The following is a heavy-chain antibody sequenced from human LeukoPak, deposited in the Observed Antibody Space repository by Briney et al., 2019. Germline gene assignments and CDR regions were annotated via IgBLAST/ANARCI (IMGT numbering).Heavy chain of an antibody. J-gene: IGHJ6*03. CDR1: VFTFSDYY. CDR2: ISISGTII. CDR3: AREAWYNSRWYETENYYYYYYMDV. D-gene: IGHD6-13*01. V-gene: IGHV3-11*01. Sequence: PGVTLRLSCAASVFTFSDYYMSWIHQAPGKGLEWVSYISISGTIIIFADSVKGRFNISRDNAKNSMYLQMNSLRAEDTAVYYCAREAWYNSRWYETENYYYYYYMDVWGKGTTVTVSS.